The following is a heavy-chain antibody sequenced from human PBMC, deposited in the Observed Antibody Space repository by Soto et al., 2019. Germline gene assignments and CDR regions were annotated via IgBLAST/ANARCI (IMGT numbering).Heavy chain of an antibody. J-gene: IGHJ6*02. Sequence: DSVKVSCKASRHTFTSYYMHWVRQAPGQGLEWIGIINLSAGSTSYAQKFQGRVTITRDTSTSTVYMDMSSLRSEDTAVYYCASRYLDILPTYRYSMHVCGQGTTVTVS. V-gene: IGHV1-46*01. CDR3: ASRYLDILPTYRYSMHV. D-gene: IGHD3-9*01. CDR2: INLSAGST. CDR1: RHTFTSYY.